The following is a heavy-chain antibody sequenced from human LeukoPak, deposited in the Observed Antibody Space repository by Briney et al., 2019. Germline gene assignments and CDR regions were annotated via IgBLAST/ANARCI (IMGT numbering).Heavy chain of an antibody. CDR2: INWNGGST. D-gene: IGHD2-2*01. Sequence: GGSLRLSCAASGFPFDDYGMSWVRQAPGKGLEWVSGINWNGGSTGYADSVKGRFTISRDNAKNSLSLQMNSLRAEDTALYYCASLGYCSSTSCLYWGQGTLVTVSS. CDR1: GFPFDDYG. J-gene: IGHJ4*02. V-gene: IGHV3-20*04. CDR3: ASLGYCSSTSCLY.